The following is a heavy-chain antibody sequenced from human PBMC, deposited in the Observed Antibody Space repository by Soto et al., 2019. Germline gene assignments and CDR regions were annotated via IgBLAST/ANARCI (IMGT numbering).Heavy chain of an antibody. V-gene: IGHV3-7*01. J-gene: IGHJ6*02. Sequence: GGSLRLSCAASGSTFSSYWMSWVRQAPGKGLEWVANIKQDGSEKYYVDSVKGRFTISRDNAKNSLYLQMNSLRAEDTAVYYCAREGRGTGYYYDSSGYYYYYGMDVWGQGTTVTVSS. CDR1: GSTFSSYW. CDR2: IKQDGSEK. CDR3: AREGRGTGYYYDSSGYYYYYGMDV. D-gene: IGHD3-22*01.